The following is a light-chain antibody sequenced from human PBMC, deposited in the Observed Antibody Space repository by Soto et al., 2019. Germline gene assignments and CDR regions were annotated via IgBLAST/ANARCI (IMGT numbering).Light chain of an antibody. CDR1: QSVSSY. V-gene: IGKV3-11*01. J-gene: IGKJ5*01. CDR2: DAS. CDR3: QQRSNWPLT. Sequence: EIVLTQSPATLSLSPGERATLSCRASQSVSSYLAWYQQKPDQAPRLLIYDASNRATGIPARFSGSGSGTDFTPTISSLEPEDFAVYYCQQRSNWPLTFGQGTRLEIK.